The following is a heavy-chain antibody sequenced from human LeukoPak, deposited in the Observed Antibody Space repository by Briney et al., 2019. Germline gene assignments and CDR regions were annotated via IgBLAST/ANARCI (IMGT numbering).Heavy chain of an antibody. V-gene: IGHV4-34*01. D-gene: IGHD3-10*01. J-gene: IGHJ6*03. CDR1: GGSFSGYY. Sequence: SETLSLTCAVYGGSFSGYYWSWIRQPPGKGLEWIGEINHSGSTNYNPSLKRRVTISVGTSKTQFRLKLSPVTAADTAVYYCAGAIRYYYGSGSYHFYYYYMDVWGKGTTVTVSS. CDR3: AGAIRYYYGSGSYHFYYYYMDV. CDR2: INHSGST.